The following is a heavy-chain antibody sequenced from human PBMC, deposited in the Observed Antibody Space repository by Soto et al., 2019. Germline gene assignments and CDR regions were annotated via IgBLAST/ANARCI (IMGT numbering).Heavy chain of an antibody. CDR1: GFPFSNYA. CDR2: ISGSAGNT. CDR3: AKDIVVVPAAMAYFDP. V-gene: IGHV3-23*01. D-gene: IGHD2-2*01. Sequence: GGSLRLSCAASGFPFSNYAMSWVRQAPGKGLEWVSGISGSAGNTYYADSVKGRSTISRDNSKNTLYLQMNGLRAEDTAVYFCAKDIVVVPAAMAYFDPWGQGTLVTVYS. J-gene: IGHJ4*02.